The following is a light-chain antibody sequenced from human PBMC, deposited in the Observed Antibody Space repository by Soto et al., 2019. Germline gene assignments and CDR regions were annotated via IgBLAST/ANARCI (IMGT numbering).Light chain of an antibody. J-gene: IGKJ1*01. CDR2: GAS. Sequence: EIVMTQSPATLSVSPGERVTLSCRASLGISINLAWYQQSPGQAPRLLIYGASTRATGVPTRFSGSGSGTEFTLTISSLQSEDLAVYHCQQYNKWPQTFGQGTKVDIK. V-gene: IGKV3-15*01. CDR3: QQYNKWPQT. CDR1: LGISIN.